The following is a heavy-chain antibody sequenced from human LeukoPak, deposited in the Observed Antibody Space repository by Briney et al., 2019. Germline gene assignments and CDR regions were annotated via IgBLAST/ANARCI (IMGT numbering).Heavy chain of an antibody. J-gene: IGHJ5*02. D-gene: IGHD6-19*01. CDR1: GGSISSYY. CDR2: IYTSGST. CDR3: ARVPSIAVAGSDWFGP. V-gene: IGHV4-4*07. Sequence: SETVSLTCTVSGGSISSYYWSWIRQPAGKGLEWIGRIYTSGSTNYNPSLKSRVTMSVDTSKNQFSLKLSSVTAADTAVYYCARVPSIAVAGSDWFGPWGQGTLVTVSS.